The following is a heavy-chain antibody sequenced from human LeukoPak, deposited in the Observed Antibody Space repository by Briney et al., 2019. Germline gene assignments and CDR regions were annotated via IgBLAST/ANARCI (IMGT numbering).Heavy chain of an antibody. J-gene: IGHJ4*02. D-gene: IGHD3-10*01. CDR2: IWYDGSNK. Sequence: GGSLRLSCAASGFTFSSYGMHWVRQAPGKGLEWVSLIWYDGSNKYYADSVKGRFTISRDNSENTLYLQMNSLRAEDTAVYYCAKGRHGSGTFYKGSDYWGQGTLVTVSS. CDR3: AKGRHGSGTFYKGSDY. V-gene: IGHV3-33*06. CDR1: GFTFSSYG.